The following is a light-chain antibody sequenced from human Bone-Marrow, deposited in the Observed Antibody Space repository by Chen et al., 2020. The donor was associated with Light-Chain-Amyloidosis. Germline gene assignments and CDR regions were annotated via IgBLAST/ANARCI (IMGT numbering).Light chain of an antibody. CDR1: SGSIATNY. CDR2: EDD. Sequence: NFMLTQPHSVSESPGKTVIISCTRSSGSIATNYVQWYQQRPGSSPTTVIYEDDQRPSGVPDRFSGSIDRSSNSASLTISGLKTEDEADYCWQSYQGSSQGVFGGGTTLTV. J-gene: IGLJ3*02. V-gene: IGLV6-57*01. CDR3: QSYQGSSQGV.